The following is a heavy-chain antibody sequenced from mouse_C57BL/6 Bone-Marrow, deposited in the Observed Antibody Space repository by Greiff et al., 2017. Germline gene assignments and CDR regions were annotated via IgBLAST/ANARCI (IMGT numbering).Heavy chain of an antibody. J-gene: IGHJ2*01. CDR3: ARDSYYDYFDY. CDR2: IDPSDSYT. CDR1: GYTFTSYW. V-gene: IGHV1-59*01. Sequence: QVQLQQPGAELVRPGTSVKLSCKASGYTFTSYWMHWVKQRPGQGLEWIGVIDPSDSYTNYNQKFKGKATLTVDTSSSTAYMQLSSLTSDDSAVYYCARDSYYDYFDYWGQGTTLTVSS. D-gene: IGHD2-12*01.